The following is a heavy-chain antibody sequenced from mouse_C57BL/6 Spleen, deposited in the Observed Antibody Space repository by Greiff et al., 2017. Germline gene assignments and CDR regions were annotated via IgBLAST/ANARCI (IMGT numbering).Heavy chain of an antibody. CDR2: ISYDGSN. V-gene: IGHV3-6*01. D-gene: IGHD1-1*01. J-gene: IGHJ1*03. Sequence: EVKLEESGPGLVKPSQSLSLTCSVTGYSITSGYYWNWIRQFPGNKLEWMGYISYDGSNNYNPSLKNRISITRDTSKNQFFLKLNSVTTEDTATYYCARETTVVAFDWYFDVWGTGTTVTVSS. CDR1: GYSITSGYY. CDR3: ARETTVVAFDWYFDV.